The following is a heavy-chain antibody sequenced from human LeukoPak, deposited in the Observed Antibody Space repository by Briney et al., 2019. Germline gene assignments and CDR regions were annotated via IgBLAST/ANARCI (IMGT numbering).Heavy chain of an antibody. V-gene: IGHV1-69*13. CDR1: GDSFSNYA. D-gene: IGHD4-11*01. CDR2: IIPILGPP. Sequence: GASVKVSCKASGDSFSNYAIGWVRQAPGQGLEWMGGIIPILGPPNYAKRFQGRVTITADESTNTAYMELSSLRSEDTAVYYCAKLQGQVSENYLNSGMDAWGQGTTVTVSS. J-gene: IGHJ6*02. CDR3: AKLQGQVSENYLNSGMDA.